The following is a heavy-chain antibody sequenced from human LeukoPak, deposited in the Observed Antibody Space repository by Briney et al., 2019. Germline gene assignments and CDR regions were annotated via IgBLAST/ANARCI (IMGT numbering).Heavy chain of an antibody. CDR2: IIPIFGTA. CDR3: ARVAGIAAAGTTNYFDY. CDR1: GGTFSSYA. D-gene: IGHD6-13*01. Sequence: SVKVSCKASGGTFSSYAISWVRQAPGQGLEWMGGIIPIFGTANYAQKFQGRVTITVDESTSTAYMELSSLRSEDTAVYYCARVAGIAAAGTTNYFDYWGQGTLVTVSS. V-gene: IGHV1-69*13. J-gene: IGHJ4*02.